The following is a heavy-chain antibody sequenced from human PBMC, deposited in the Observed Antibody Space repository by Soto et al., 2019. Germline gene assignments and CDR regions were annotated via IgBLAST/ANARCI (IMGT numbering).Heavy chain of an antibody. V-gene: IGHV3-23*01. CDR2: ISGSGGST. Sequence: PGGSLRLSCAASGFTFSSYAMSWVRQAPGKGLEWVSAISGSGGSTYYADSVKGRFTISRDNSKNTLYLQMNSLRAEDTAVFYCAKGYCSGGSCYYPDDAFDIWGKGTMVTVSS. D-gene: IGHD2-15*01. CDR1: GFTFSSYA. CDR3: AKGYCSGGSCYYPDDAFDI. J-gene: IGHJ3*02.